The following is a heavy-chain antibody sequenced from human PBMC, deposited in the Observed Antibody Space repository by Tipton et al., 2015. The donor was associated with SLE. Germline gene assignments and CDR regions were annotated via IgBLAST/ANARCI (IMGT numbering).Heavy chain of an antibody. CDR2: VSYSGST. D-gene: IGHD1-14*01. Sequence: TLSLTCSVSGASVTRTSHYWGWIRQSPGKGLEWIATVSYSGSTFSNPSLRGRVATSSDTSKNQFSLKLNSVTAADTAVYFCARATRRGGVTTELADWGQGTLVTVSS. CDR3: ARATRRGGVTTELAD. J-gene: IGHJ4*02. V-gene: IGHV4-39*07. CDR1: GASVTRTSHY.